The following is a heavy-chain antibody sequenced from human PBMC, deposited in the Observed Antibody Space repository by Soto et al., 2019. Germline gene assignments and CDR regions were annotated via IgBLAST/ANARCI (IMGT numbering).Heavy chain of an antibody. CDR1: GYTFTGYY. Sequence: ASVKVSCKASGYTFTGYYMHWVRQAPGQGLEWMGWINPNSGGTNYAQKFQGWVTMTRDTSISTAYMELSRLRSDDTAVYYCAREDPDYGDYYFDYWGQGTLVTVSS. CDR2: INPNSGGT. D-gene: IGHD4-17*01. CDR3: AREDPDYGDYYFDY. V-gene: IGHV1-2*04. J-gene: IGHJ4*02.